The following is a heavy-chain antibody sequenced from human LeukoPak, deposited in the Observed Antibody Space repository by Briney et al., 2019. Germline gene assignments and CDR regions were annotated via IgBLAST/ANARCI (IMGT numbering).Heavy chain of an antibody. CDR2: IKPDGSGK. Sequence: GGSLRLSCAASGFTFSSYWMSWVRWAPGKGLEWVVNIKPDGSGKYYLDSVKGRFTTSRDNSKNSLHLQMNSLRAEDTAVYYCAREFRTSKDAFDIWGQGTMVTVSS. V-gene: IGHV3-7*01. J-gene: IGHJ3*02. D-gene: IGHD1-14*01. CDR3: AREFRTSKDAFDI. CDR1: GFTFSSYW.